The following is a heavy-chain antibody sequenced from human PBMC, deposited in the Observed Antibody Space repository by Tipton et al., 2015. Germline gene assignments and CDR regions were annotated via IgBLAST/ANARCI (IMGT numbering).Heavy chain of an antibody. CDR2: IYHSGTT. CDR3: ARGAGNSSTWDFDY. J-gene: IGHJ4*02. CDR1: GGSISSTSFY. V-gene: IGHV4-39*02. D-gene: IGHD6-13*01. Sequence: TLSLTCTVSGGSISSTSFYWAWIRQPPGKGLEWIGSIYHSGTTYYNPSLKSRATIYVDTSENQFSLRVSSVTAADTAVYYCARGAGNSSTWDFDYWGQGSLVTVSS.